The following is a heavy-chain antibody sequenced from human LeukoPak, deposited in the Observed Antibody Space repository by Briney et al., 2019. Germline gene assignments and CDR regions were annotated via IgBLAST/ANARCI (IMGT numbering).Heavy chain of an antibody. J-gene: IGHJ4*02. CDR3: ARDQPDIVVVPAALTYYFDY. CDR1: GFTFSSYG. Sequence: PGGSLRLSCAASGFTFSSYGMHWVRQAPGKGLEWVAVIWYDGSNKYYADSVKGRFTISRDNSKNTLYLQMNSLRAEDTAVYYCARDQPDIVVVPAALTYYFDYWGQGTLVTVSS. V-gene: IGHV3-33*01. CDR2: IWYDGSNK. D-gene: IGHD2-2*01.